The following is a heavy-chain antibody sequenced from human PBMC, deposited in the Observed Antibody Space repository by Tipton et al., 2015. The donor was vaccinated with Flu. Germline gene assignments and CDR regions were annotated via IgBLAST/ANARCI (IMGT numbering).Heavy chain of an antibody. J-gene: IGHJ4*02. Sequence: TLSLTCTVSGGSIGSFYWNWIRQPPGKGLEWIGYIYNSAYTKYKPSLESRVTISADTPKKQFSLQLRSVTAADTAVYYCARDPSLGMPDYFDYWGQGTLVTASS. V-gene: IGHV4-59*12. CDR1: GGSIGSFY. CDR3: ARDPSLGMPDYFDY. D-gene: IGHD2-2*01. CDR2: IYNSAYT.